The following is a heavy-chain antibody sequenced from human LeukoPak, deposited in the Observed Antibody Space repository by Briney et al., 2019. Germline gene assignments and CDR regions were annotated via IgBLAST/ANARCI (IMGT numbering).Heavy chain of an antibody. V-gene: IGHV4-39*01. CDR3: ARHAWSARYGDYSFDY. CDR2: IYYSGST. D-gene: IGHD4-17*01. Sequence: SETLSLTCTVSGGSISSSSYYCGWIRQPPGKWLEWIVSIYYSGSTYYNPSLKSRVTISVDTSKNQFYLKLSSVPAADTAVYYCARHAWSARYGDYSFDYWGQGTLVTVSS. J-gene: IGHJ4*02. CDR1: GGSISSSSYY.